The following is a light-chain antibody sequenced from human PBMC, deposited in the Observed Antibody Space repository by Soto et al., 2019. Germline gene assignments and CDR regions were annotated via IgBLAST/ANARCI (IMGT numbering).Light chain of an antibody. V-gene: IGKV3-20*01. Sequence: EIVLTQSPGTLSLSPGERATLSCRASQSVSSSYLAWYQQKPSQAPRLLIYGASSRATGIPDRFSGGGSGTDFTLTISRLEPEDFAVYYCQQFSSYPLTFGGGAKVDIK. J-gene: IGKJ4*01. CDR3: QQFSSYPLT. CDR2: GAS. CDR1: QSVSSSY.